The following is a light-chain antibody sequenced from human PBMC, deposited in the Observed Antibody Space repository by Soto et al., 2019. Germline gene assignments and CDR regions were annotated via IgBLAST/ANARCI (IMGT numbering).Light chain of an antibody. J-gene: IGLJ1*01. Sequence: QSALTQPASVSGSPGQSITISCTGTSSDIGGYNYVSWFQQHPGKAPKLMIYDVSNRPSGVSNRFSGSKSDNTASLTISGLQAEDEADYYCSSYRTGSTLVFGSGTKVTGL. CDR3: SSYRTGSTLV. CDR2: DVS. CDR1: SSDIGGYNY. V-gene: IGLV2-14*01.